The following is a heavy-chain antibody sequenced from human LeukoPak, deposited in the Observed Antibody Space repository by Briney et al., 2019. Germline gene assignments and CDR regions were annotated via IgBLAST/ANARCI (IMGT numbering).Heavy chain of an antibody. V-gene: IGHV3-30*02. J-gene: IGHJ4*02. CDR1: GFTFSSYG. CDR2: IRYDGSNK. CDR3: AKVMSYYDSSGYGGGVDY. Sequence: GGSLRLSCAASGFTFSSYGMHWVRQAPGKGLEWVAFIRYDGSNKYYADSVKGRFTISRDNSKNTLYLQMNSLRAEDTAVYYCAKVMSYYDSSGYGGGVDYWGQGTLVTVSS. D-gene: IGHD3-22*01.